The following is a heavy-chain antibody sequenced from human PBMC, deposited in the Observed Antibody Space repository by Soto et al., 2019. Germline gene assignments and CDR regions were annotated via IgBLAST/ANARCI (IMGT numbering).Heavy chain of an antibody. Sequence: SETLSLTCAVYGGSFSGYYWSWIRQPPGKGLEWIREINHSGSTNYNPSLKSRVTISVDTSKNQFSLKLSSVTAADTAVYYCARNSDYVWGSYRYGVGYGMDVWGQGTRVTAP. V-gene: IGHV4-34*01. CDR3: ARNSDYVWGSYRYGVGYGMDV. CDR1: GGSFSGYY. CDR2: INHSGST. J-gene: IGHJ6*02. D-gene: IGHD3-16*02.